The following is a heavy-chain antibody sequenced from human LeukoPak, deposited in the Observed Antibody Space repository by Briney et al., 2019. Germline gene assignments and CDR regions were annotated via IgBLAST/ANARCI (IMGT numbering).Heavy chain of an antibody. Sequence: SGTLSLTCAVSGGSTSRSWWSWVRQPPGKGLEWIGEIFHSGRTNYNPSLKSRVTISVDKSKNQFSLELSSVTAADTAVYYCAGAEPRGIIWHPYWGQGTLVTVSS. CDR1: GGSTSRSW. J-gene: IGHJ4*02. CDR3: AGAEPRGIIWHPY. CDR2: IFHSGRT. V-gene: IGHV4-4*02.